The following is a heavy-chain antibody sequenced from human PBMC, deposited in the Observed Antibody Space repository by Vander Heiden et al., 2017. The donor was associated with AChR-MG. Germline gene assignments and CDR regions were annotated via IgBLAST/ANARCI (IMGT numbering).Heavy chain of an antibody. D-gene: IGHD4-17*01. CDR2: ISGSGGST. CDR1: GFTFSSYA. Sequence: EVQLLESGGGLVQPGGSLRLSCAASGFTFSSYAMSWVRQTPGKGLEWVSAISGSGGSTYYADSVKGRFTISRDNSKNTLYLQMNSLRAEDTAVYYCHYGDLIAFSDYWGQGTLVTVSS. J-gene: IGHJ4*02. CDR3: HYGDLIAFSDY. V-gene: IGHV3-23*01.